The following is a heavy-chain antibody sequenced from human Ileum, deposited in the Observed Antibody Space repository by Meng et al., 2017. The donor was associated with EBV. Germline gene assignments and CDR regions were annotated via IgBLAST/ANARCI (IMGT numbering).Heavy chain of an antibody. CDR3: ARPIAAAGWFDP. V-gene: IGHV4-39*01. J-gene: IGHJ5*02. CDR1: GGPINSSSYY. Sequence: LQEPGPGLVKPSETPSLTCTVSGGPINSSSYYWGWIRQPPGKGLEWIGSIYYSGRTYYNPSLKSRVTISVDTSKNQFSLKLSSVTAADTAVYYCARPIAAAGWFDPWGQGTLVTVSS. CDR2: IYYSGRT. D-gene: IGHD6-13*01.